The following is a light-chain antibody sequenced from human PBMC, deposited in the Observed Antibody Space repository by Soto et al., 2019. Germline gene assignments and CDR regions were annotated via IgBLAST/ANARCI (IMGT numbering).Light chain of an antibody. CDR3: QSYDSSLSGYV. CDR2: ANN. CDR1: RSNIGAGYD. V-gene: IGLV1-40*01. Sequence: QSALTQPPSVSGAPGQRVTISCTGSRSNIGAGYDVHWYQQLPGTAPKLLIYANNIWPSGVPGRFSGSKSGTSASLAITGLQAEDEAYYYCQSYDSSLSGYVFGTGTKVTVL. J-gene: IGLJ1*01.